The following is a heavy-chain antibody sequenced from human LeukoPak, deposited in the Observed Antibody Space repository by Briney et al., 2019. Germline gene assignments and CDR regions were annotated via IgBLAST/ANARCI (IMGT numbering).Heavy chain of an antibody. J-gene: IGHJ4*02. CDR3: ARFSNYDGSYGYYLDY. CDR1: GGSISSSSYY. Sequence: SETLSLTCTVSGGSISSSSYYWGWIRQPPGKGLEWIGGIYYSGSTYYNPSLRSRVTISVDTSKNHFSLRLSSVTAADTAVYYCARFSNYDGSYGYYLDYWGPGNLVTVSS. V-gene: IGHV4-39*07. CDR2: IYYSGST. D-gene: IGHD3-16*01.